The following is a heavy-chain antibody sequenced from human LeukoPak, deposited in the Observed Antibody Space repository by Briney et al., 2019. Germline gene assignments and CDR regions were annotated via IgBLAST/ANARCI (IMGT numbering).Heavy chain of an antibody. CDR2: ISSSSSTI. Sequence: GGSLRLSCAASGFTFSSYSMNWVRQAPGKGLEWVSYISSSSSTIYYADSMKGRFTISRDNAKNSLYLQMNSLRGEDTAVYYCARSRYDGSGYYGIIDYWGQGTLVTVSS. J-gene: IGHJ4*02. D-gene: IGHD3-22*01. V-gene: IGHV3-48*04. CDR1: GFTFSSYS. CDR3: ARSRYDGSGYYGIIDY.